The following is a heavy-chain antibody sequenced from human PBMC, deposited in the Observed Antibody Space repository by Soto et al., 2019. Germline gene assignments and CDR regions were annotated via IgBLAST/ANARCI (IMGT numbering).Heavy chain of an antibody. CDR1: AYGSISYW. Sequence: GEALKMSRVGFAYGSISYWISWVRKMPGKGLECMGIIYPGDADTGNSPSFQWQVTISADKSISTAYLQWSSLKASDTAMYYCARQDTAMVYDAFGIWRQVTMVIVSS. CDR2: IYPGDADT. D-gene: IGHD5-18*01. J-gene: IGHJ3*02. V-gene: IGHV5-51*01. CDR3: ARQDTAMVYDAFGI.